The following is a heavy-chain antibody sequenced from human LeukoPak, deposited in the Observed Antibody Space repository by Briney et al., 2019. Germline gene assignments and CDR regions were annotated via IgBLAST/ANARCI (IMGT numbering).Heavy chain of an antibody. D-gene: IGHD5-24*01. CDR2: ISGSGGST. CDR3: ASHPDGYNPFDY. J-gene: IGHJ4*02. CDR1: GFTFSSYA. Sequence: GGSLRLSCAASGFTFSSYAMSWVRQAPGKGLEWVPGISGSGGSTNYADSVKGRFTISRDNSKNTLYLQMNSLRAEDTAVYYCASHPDGYNPFDYWGQGTLVTVSS. V-gene: IGHV3-23*01.